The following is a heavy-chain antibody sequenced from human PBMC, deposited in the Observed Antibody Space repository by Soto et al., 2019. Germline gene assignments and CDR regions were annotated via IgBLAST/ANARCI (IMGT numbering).Heavy chain of an antibody. D-gene: IGHD6-13*01. J-gene: IGHJ4*02. CDR2: ISGIGGST. CDR1: GFTFTDYA. Sequence: GGSLRLYCAASGFTFTDYALSWVRQAPGKGLEWVATISGIGGSTYLADSVKGRLSISRDNSKNTVSLLMNSLRDEDKAVYFCARGSSGYISSWYYFDYWGRGTLLTVCS. CDR3: ARGSSGYISSWYYFDY. V-gene: IGHV3-23*01.